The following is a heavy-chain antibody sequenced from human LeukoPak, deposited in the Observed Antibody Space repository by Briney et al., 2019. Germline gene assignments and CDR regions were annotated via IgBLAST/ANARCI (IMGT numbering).Heavy chain of an antibody. CDR1: GGSISSYY. V-gene: IGHV4-59*01. Sequence: PSETLSLTCTVSGGSISSYYWSWIRQPPGKGLEWIGYIYYSGSTNYNPSLKSRVTISVDTSKNQFSLKLSSVTAADTAVYYCARTLGSGYSLRVMSLGEAFDIWGQGTMVTVSS. J-gene: IGHJ3*02. D-gene: IGHD3-22*01. CDR2: IYYSGST. CDR3: ARTLGSGYSLRVMSLGEAFDI.